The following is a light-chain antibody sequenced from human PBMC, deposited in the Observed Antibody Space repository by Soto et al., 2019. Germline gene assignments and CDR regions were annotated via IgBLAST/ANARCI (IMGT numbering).Light chain of an antibody. J-gene: IGLJ2*01. CDR2: ANF. Sequence: QSVLTQAPSASGTPGQSVTISCSGSDSNIGSNTVNWYQQLPGMAPKLLIYANFQRSSGVPDRFSASKSGTSASLAISGLQSEDEAHYYCAVWDDGLSGWVFGEGTKVTVL. V-gene: IGLV1-44*01. CDR1: DSNIGSNT. CDR3: AVWDDGLSGWV.